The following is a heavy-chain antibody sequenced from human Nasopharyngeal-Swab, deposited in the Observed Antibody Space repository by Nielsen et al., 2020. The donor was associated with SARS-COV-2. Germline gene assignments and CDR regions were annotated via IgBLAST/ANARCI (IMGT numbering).Heavy chain of an antibody. J-gene: IGHJ5*02. CDR3: ARDPAITGTTFDP. CDR2: INSDGSST. V-gene: IGHV3-74*01. CDR1: GFTFSSYW. Sequence: LKISCAASGFTFSSYWMHWVRQAPGKGLVWVSRINSDGSSTRYADSVKGRFTISRDNAKNTLYLQMNSLRAGDTAVYYCARDPAITGTTFDPWGQGTLVTVSS. D-gene: IGHD1-7*01.